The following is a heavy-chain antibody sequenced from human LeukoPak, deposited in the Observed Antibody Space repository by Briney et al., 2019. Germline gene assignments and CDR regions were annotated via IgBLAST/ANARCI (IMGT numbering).Heavy chain of an antibody. V-gene: IGHV4-34*01. Sequence: SETLSLTCAVYGGSFSGYYWSWIRQPPGKGLEWIGEINHSGSTNYNPSLKSRVTISVDTSKNQFSLNLNSVTAADTAVYYCARGTKTGNTGYDWDYWGQGSVVTVSS. CDR2: INHSGST. J-gene: IGHJ4*02. CDR1: GGSFSGYY. CDR3: ARGTKTGNTGYDWDY. D-gene: IGHD5-12*01.